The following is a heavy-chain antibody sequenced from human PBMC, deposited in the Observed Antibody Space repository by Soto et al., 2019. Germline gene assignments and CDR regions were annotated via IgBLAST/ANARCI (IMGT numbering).Heavy chain of an antibody. D-gene: IGHD3-3*01. J-gene: IGHJ6*03. CDR1: GFTFSSYW. Sequence: EVQLVESGGGLVQPGGSLRLSCAASGFTFSSYWMSWVRQAPGKGLEWVANIKQDGSEKYYVDSVKGRFTISRDNAKNSLYLQMNSLRAEDTAVYYCAGILEWLLSSYYYHYMDVWGKGTTVTVSS. CDR3: AGILEWLLSSYYYHYMDV. CDR2: IKQDGSEK. V-gene: IGHV3-7*01.